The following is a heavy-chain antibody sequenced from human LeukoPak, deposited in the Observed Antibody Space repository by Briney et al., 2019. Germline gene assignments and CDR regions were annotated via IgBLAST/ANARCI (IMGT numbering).Heavy chain of an antibody. CDR2: INPNSGGT. V-gene: IGHV1-2*02. CDR3: ARDRGIVATIYYWFDP. Sequence: GASVTVSCKASGYTFTGYYMHWVRQAPGQGLEWMGWINPNSGGTNYAQKFQGRVTMTRDTSISTAYMELSRLRSDDTAVYYCARDRGIVATIYYWFDPWGQGTLVTVSS. D-gene: IGHD5-12*01. CDR1: GYTFTGYY. J-gene: IGHJ5*02.